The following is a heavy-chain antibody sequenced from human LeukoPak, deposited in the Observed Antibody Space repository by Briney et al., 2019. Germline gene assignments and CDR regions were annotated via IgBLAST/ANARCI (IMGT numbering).Heavy chain of an antibody. CDR2: IYSGGST. V-gene: IGHV3-66*01. CDR3: AKDKARDYDFDY. Sequence: GGSLRLSCAASGFTVSSNYMSWVRQAPGKGLEWVSVIYSGGSTYYADSVKGRFTISRDNSKNTLYLQMNSLRAEDTAVYYCAKDKARDYDFDYWGQGTLVTVSS. D-gene: IGHD4-17*01. J-gene: IGHJ4*02. CDR1: GFTVSSNY.